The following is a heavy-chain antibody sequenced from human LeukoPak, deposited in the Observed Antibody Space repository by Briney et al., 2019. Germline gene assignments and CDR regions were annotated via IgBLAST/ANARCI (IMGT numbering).Heavy chain of an antibody. J-gene: IGHJ6*03. V-gene: IGHV4-34*01. Sequence: PSETLSLTCAVYGGSFSGYYWSWIRQPPGKGLEWIGEINHSGSTNYNPSLKSRVTISVDTSKNQFSLKLSSVTAADTAVYYCARGPRPRMYRYYMDVWGQGTMVTVSS. CDR2: INHSGST. CDR3: ARGPRPRMYRYYMDV. CDR1: GGSFSGYY. D-gene: IGHD2-8*01.